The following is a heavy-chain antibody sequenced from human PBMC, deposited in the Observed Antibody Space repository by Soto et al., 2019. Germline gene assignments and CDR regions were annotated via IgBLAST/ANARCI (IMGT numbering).Heavy chain of an antibody. CDR1: GFTFSSYA. V-gene: IGHV3-30-3*01. J-gene: IGHJ4*02. CDR3: ARGYYYYDSSGPFDY. CDR2: ISYDGSNK. D-gene: IGHD3-22*01. Sequence: GGSLRLSCAASGFTFSSYAMHWVRQAPGKGLEWVAVISYDGSNKYYADSVKGRFTISRDNSKNTLYLQMNSLRAEDTAVYYCARGYYYYDSSGPFDYWGQGTLVTVSS.